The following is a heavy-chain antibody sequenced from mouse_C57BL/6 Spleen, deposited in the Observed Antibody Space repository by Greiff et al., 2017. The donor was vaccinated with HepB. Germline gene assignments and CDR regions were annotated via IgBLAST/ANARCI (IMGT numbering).Heavy chain of an antibody. J-gene: IGHJ1*03. D-gene: IGHD1-1*01. CDR2: IYPRSGNT. CDR3: ARGNLTVVRWYFDV. V-gene: IGHV1-81*01. Sequence: QVQLQQSGAELARPGASVKLSCKASGYTFTSYGISWVKQRTGQGLEWIGEIYPRSGNTYYNEKFKGKATLTADKSSSTAYMELRSLTSEDSAVYFCARGNLTVVRWYFDVWGTGTTVTVAS. CDR1: GYTFTSYG.